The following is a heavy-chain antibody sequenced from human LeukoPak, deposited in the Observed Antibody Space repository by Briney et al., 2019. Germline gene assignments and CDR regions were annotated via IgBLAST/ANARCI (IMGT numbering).Heavy chain of an antibody. D-gene: IGHD6-13*01. Sequence: RKSGPTLVKPTQTLTLICTFSGFSLSTSGVGVGWIRQPPGKALEWLALIYWDDDKRYSPSLKSRLTITKDTSKNQVVLTMTNMDPVDTATYYCAHRLIGSWYSYFDYWGQGTLVTVSS. CDR2: IYWDDDK. V-gene: IGHV2-5*02. CDR3: AHRLIGSWYSYFDY. CDR1: GFSLSTSGVG. J-gene: IGHJ4*02.